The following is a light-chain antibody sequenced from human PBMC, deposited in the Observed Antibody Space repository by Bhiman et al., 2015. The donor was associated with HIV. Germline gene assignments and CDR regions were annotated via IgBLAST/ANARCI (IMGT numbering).Light chain of an antibody. V-gene: IGLV3-21*04. CDR2: YDS. CDR3: QVWDYTSDQSVV. J-gene: IGLJ2*01. Sequence: SYVLTQPPSVSVAPGKTARITCGGNNIGSKSVHWYQRKPGQAPVLVIYYDSDRPSGIPERFSGSKSGNTATLTISRAEAEDEADYYCQVWDYTSDQSVVFGGGTQLTVL. CDR1: NIGSKS.